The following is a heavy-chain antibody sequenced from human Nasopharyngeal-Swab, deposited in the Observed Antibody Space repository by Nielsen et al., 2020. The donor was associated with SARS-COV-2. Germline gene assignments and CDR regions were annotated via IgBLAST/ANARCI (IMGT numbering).Heavy chain of an antibody. J-gene: IGHJ6*03. Sequence: SETLSLTCAVYGGSLNDYYWSWIRQPPGKGLEWIGEINHSGTTNDNPSLKSRVTISVDTSKNQFSLKLSSVTAADTAVYYCARVPGYYYYYMDVWGKGTTVTVSS. CDR3: ARVPGYYYYYMDV. V-gene: IGHV4-34*01. CDR1: GGSLNDYY. CDR2: INHSGTT.